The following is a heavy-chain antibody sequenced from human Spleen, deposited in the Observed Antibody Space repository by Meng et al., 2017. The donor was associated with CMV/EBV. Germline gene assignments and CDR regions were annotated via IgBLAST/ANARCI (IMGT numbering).Heavy chain of an antibody. Sequence: SVKVSCKASGGSLGSYGVTWVRQAPGQGLEWMGGSIPTFGTTNYAQKFQGRVTIITDESTGTAHMEMTSLRSEDTAVYYCARDNWGGPPDYWGQGTLVTVSS. J-gene: IGHJ4*02. CDR1: GGSLGSYG. D-gene: IGHD7-27*01. CDR2: SIPTFGTT. CDR3: ARDNWGGPPDY. V-gene: IGHV1-69*05.